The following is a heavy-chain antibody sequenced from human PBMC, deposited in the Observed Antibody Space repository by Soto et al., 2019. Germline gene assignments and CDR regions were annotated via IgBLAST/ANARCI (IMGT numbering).Heavy chain of an antibody. J-gene: IGHJ3*02. Sequence: PGGSLRLSCAASGFTFSSYAMSWVRQAPGKGLEWVSAISGSGGSTYYADSVKGRFTISRDNSKNTLYLQMNSLRAEDTAVYYCAKGRGDYDILTGYRDDALDIWGQGTMVTVSS. CDR2: ISGSGGST. CDR1: GFTFSSYA. D-gene: IGHD3-9*01. V-gene: IGHV3-23*01. CDR3: AKGRGDYDILTGYRDDALDI.